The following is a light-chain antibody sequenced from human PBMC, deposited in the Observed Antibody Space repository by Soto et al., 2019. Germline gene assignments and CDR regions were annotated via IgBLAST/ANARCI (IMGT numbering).Light chain of an antibody. CDR3: QQRSNWPPGMT. J-gene: IGKJ5*01. Sequence: DIQMTQSPSSLSASVGDRVTITCRAIQSISSWLAWYQQKPGKAPKLLIYDASSLESGVPSRFSGSGSGTDFTLTISSLEPEDFAVYYCQQRSNWPPGMTFGQGTRLEIK. CDR1: QSISSW. V-gene: IGKV1-5*01. CDR2: DAS.